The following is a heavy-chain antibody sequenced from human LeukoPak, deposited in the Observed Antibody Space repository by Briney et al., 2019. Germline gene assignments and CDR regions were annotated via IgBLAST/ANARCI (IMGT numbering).Heavy chain of an antibody. J-gene: IGHJ4*02. CDR2: IHYSGST. Sequence: SETLSLTCTVSGGSISGYFWSWIRQPPGKGLEWIGYIHYSGSTNYNPSLNSRVTISVDTSKNQFSLRLSSVTAADTAVYYCARYGITIVRGGKYYFDSWGEGTLVTVSS. V-gene: IGHV4-59*08. D-gene: IGHD3-10*01. CDR3: ARYGITIVRGGKYYFDS. CDR1: GGSISGYF.